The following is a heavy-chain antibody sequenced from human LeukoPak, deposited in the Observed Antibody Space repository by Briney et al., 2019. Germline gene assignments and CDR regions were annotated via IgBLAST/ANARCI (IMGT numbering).Heavy chain of an antibody. CDR3: ARHTAEKYNWFDR. CDR2: VYYTGRT. CDR1: GGSISSYY. D-gene: IGHD5-24*01. Sequence: SETLSLTCSVSGGSISSYYWSWIRQPPGKGLEWIAYVYYTGRTLYNPSLESRVTISVDTSKTQFSLTVTSVTAADTAVYYCARHTAEKYNWFDRWGQGTLVTVSS. J-gene: IGHJ5*02. V-gene: IGHV4-59*08.